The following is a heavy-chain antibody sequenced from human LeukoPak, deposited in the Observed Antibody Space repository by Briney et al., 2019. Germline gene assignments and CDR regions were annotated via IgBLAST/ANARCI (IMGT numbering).Heavy chain of an antibody. D-gene: IGHD6-19*01. CDR1: GFTFSSSA. J-gene: IGHJ6*02. V-gene: IGHV3-23*01. CDR3: ARDGYSSGWYSLVYYYYGMDV. Sequence: GGSLRLSCAASGFTFSSSAMCWVRKVPGTGLELVSGSSASGGSTSYADSVRGRFTISRDNSKNTLYVQMNSLRDEDTAVYYCARDGYSSGWYSLVYYYYGMDVWGQGTTVTVSS. CDR2: SSASGGST.